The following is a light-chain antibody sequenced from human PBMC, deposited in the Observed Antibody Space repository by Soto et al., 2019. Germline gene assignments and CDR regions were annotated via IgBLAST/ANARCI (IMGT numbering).Light chain of an antibody. Sequence: QSVLTQPPSASGTPGQRVIISCSGSSSNIGRDTVNWYRQFPGTAPKLPIYSNNQRPSGVPDRFSGSKSGTSASLAISGLQSEDEADYYCAVWDDSLNGLWVFGGGTKVTVL. CDR2: SNN. V-gene: IGLV1-44*01. CDR1: SSNIGRDT. J-gene: IGLJ3*02. CDR3: AVWDDSLNGLWV.